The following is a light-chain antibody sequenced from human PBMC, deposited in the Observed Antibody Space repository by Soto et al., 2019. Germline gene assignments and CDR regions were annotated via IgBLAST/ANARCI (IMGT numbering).Light chain of an antibody. CDR2: DVT. Sequence: QSALTQPRSVSGSPGQSATVSCTGTSSDVGNYNFVSWYQQHPGEAPKLIIYDVTQRPSGVSDRFSGSKSGNTASLTISGLQAEDEADYYCCSYAGSYIWVFGGGTQLAVL. V-gene: IGLV2-11*01. CDR1: SSDVGNYNF. J-gene: IGLJ3*02. CDR3: CSYAGSYIWV.